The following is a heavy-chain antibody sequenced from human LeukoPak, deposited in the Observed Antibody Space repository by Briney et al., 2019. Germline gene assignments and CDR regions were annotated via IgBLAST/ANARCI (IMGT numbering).Heavy chain of an antibody. CDR1: GGTFSSYA. J-gene: IGHJ4*02. V-gene: IGHV1-69*13. D-gene: IGHD3-22*01. CDR2: IIPIFGTA. CDR3: ARGGGYYDSSGYYYFDY. Sequence: ASVKVSCKASGGTFSSYAISWVRQVPGQGLEWMGGIIPIFGTANYAQKFQGRVTITADESTSTAYMELSSLRSEDTAVYYCARGGGYYDSSGYYYFDYWGQGTLVTVSS.